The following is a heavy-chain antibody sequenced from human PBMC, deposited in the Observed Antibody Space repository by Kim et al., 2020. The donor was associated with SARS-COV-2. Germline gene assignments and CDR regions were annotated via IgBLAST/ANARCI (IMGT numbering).Heavy chain of an antibody. CDR2: ISYDGSNK. CDR1: GFTFSSYG. V-gene: IGHV3-30*18. J-gene: IGHJ5*02. CDR3: AKAQADGYKYNWFDP. D-gene: IGHD5-12*01. Sequence: GGSLRRSCAASGFTFSSYGMHWVRQAPGKGLEWVAVISYDGSNKYYADSVKGRFTISRDNSKNTLYLQMNSLRAEDTAVYYCAKAQADGYKYNWFDPWGQGTLVTVSS.